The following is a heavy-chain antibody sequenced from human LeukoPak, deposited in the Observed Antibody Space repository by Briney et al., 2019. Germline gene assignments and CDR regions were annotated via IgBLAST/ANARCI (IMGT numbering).Heavy chain of an antibody. D-gene: IGHD2-15*01. Sequence: GSSVKVSCKASGGTFSSYAISWVRQAPGQGLEWMGRIIPILGIANYAQKFQGRVTMTTDTSTSTVYMEVSSLRSEDTAVYYCARSPAYCSGGTCYGHNWFDPWGQGTLVTVSS. CDR1: GGTFSSYA. J-gene: IGHJ5*02. V-gene: IGHV1-69*04. CDR3: ARSPAYCSGGTCYGHNWFDP. CDR2: IIPILGIA.